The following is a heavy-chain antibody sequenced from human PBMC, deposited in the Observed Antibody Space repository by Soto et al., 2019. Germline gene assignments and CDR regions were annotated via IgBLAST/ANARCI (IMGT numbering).Heavy chain of an antibody. CDR3: ARDLHYYYDSRGPNKFDP. D-gene: IGHD3-22*01. CDR2: ISAYNGNT. J-gene: IGHJ5*02. CDR1: GYTFTSYG. Sequence: GASVKVSCKASGYTFTSYGISWVRQAPGQGLEWMGWISAYNGNTNYAQKLQGRVTMTTDTSTSTAYMELRSLRSDDTAVYYCARDLHYYYDSRGPNKFDPWGHGTLVTVSS. V-gene: IGHV1-18*01.